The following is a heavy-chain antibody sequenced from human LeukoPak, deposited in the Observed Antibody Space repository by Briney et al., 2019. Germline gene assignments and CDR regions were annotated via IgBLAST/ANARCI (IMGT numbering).Heavy chain of an antibody. J-gene: IGHJ4*02. V-gene: IGHV4-34*01. Sequence: SETLSLTCAVYDGSFSDYYWSWIRQAPGKGLEWIGEINHSGSTNYNPSLKSRVTISVDTSKNQFSLKLSSVTAADTAVYYCARGRHDSSGYQFDYWGQGTLVTVSS. CDR3: ARGRHDSSGYQFDY. CDR2: INHSGST. CDR1: DGSFSDYY. D-gene: IGHD3-22*01.